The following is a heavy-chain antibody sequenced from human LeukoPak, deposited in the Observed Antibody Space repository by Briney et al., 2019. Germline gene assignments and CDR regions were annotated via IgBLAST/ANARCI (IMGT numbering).Heavy chain of an antibody. CDR1: GGSIGTYY. CDR2: IYPVGNT. CDR3: ARQRCSGGTCYSLDY. D-gene: IGHD2-15*01. V-gene: IGHV4-4*07. Sequence: SETLSLTCTVSGGSIGTYYWSWIRQPAGKGLEWIGRIYPVGNTNYNPSLESRVTMSVDTSKNQFSLKLNSVTAADTALYFCARQRCSGGTCYSLDYWGQGTLVTVSS. J-gene: IGHJ4*02.